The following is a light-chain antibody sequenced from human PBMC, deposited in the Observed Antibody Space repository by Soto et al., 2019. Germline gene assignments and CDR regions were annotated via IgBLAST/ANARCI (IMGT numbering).Light chain of an antibody. V-gene: IGLV2-8*01. Sequence: QSVLTQPPSASGSPGQSVTISCTGTSSDVGGYNYVSWYQQHPGKAPKLMIYEVIKRPSGVPNRFSGSKSGNTASLTVSGLQAEDEADYYCNSYSASDNVIFGGGTKLTVL. J-gene: IGLJ2*01. CDR2: EVI. CDR1: SSDVGGYNY. CDR3: NSYSASDNVI.